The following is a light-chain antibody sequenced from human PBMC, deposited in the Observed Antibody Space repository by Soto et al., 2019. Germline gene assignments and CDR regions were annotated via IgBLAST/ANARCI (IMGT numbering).Light chain of an antibody. CDR2: DAS. V-gene: IGKV1-5*01. J-gene: IGKJ5*01. CDR3: QHYNSYPIT. CDR1: QSISDW. Sequence: DIQMTQSPSTLSASVGDRVTITCRASQSISDWLAWYQQKPGKAPKLLIYDASSLESGVPSTFSGSGSGTEFTLTISSLQPDDFATYYCQHYNSYPITFGQGTLLEI.